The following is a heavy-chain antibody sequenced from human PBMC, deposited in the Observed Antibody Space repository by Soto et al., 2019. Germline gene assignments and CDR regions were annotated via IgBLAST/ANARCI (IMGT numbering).Heavy chain of an antibody. CDR3: ANRDTSMVTRYYYGMDV. J-gene: IGHJ6*02. V-gene: IGHV3-23*01. CDR1: GFAFSDYD. CDR2: ISDNGGST. Sequence: LRLSCAASGFAFSDYDMSWVRQAPGKGLEWVSAISDNGGSTYYADSVKGRFTISRDNSKNTLYLQMNNLRAEDTAVYYCANRDTSMVTRYYYGMDVWGQGTTVTVSS. D-gene: IGHD5-18*01.